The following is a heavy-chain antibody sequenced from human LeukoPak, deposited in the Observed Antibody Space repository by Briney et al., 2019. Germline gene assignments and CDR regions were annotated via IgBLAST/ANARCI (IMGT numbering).Heavy chain of an antibody. D-gene: IGHD1-14*01. V-gene: IGHV1-69*13. Sequence: GASVKVSCKASGGTFSSYAISWVRQAPGQGLEWMGGIIPIFGTANYAQKFQGRVTITADESTSTAYMELSSLGSEDTAVYYCARDREGGSESEGMDVWGQGTTVTVSS. CDR1: GGTFSSYA. J-gene: IGHJ6*02. CDR3: ARDREGGSESEGMDV. CDR2: IIPIFGTA.